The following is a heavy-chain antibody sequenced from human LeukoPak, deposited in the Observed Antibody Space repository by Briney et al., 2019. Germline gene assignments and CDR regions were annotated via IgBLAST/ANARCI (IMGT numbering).Heavy chain of an antibody. Sequence: ASVKVSCKVSGYTLTELSMHWVRQAPGKGLEWMGGFDPEDGETIYAQKFQGRVTMTEDTSTDTAYMELSSLRSGDTAVYYCATGEISRYSSSWYSERSSIKRTNFDYWGQGTLVTVSS. J-gene: IGHJ4*02. D-gene: IGHD6-13*01. CDR1: GYTLTELS. CDR2: FDPEDGET. CDR3: ATGEISRYSSSWYSERSSIKRTNFDY. V-gene: IGHV1-24*01.